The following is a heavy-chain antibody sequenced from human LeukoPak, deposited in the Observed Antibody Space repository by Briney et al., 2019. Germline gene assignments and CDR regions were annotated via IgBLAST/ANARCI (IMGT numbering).Heavy chain of an antibody. Sequence: SETLSLTCAVYGGSFSGYYWSWIRQPPGKGLEWIGEINHSGSTNYNPSLKSRVTISVDTSKNQFSLKLSSVTAADTAVYYCARHRADILTLNWFDPWGQGTLVTVSS. J-gene: IGHJ5*02. CDR1: GGSFSGYY. V-gene: IGHV4-34*01. CDR3: ARHRADILTLNWFDP. D-gene: IGHD3-9*01. CDR2: INHSGST.